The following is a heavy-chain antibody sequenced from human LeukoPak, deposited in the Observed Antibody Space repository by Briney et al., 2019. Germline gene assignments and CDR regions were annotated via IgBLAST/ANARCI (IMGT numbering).Heavy chain of an antibody. J-gene: IGHJ4*02. V-gene: IGHV5-51*01. CDR2: IYPGDSDT. CDR3: ASGGRELLDY. D-gene: IGHD1-26*01. Sequence: PGGSRQISGQGCGSRFTSYWIGGARKLPGKGVEWIGIIYPGDSDTRYSPSFQGQVTISADKSISTAYLQWSSLKASDTAMYYCASGGRELLDYWGQGTLVTVSS. CDR1: GSRFTSYW.